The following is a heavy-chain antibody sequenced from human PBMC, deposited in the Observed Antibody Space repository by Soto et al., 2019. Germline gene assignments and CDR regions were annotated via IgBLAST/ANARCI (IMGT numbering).Heavy chain of an antibody. CDR2: IRSKAYGGTT. CDR3: TRVGATAGVAFHI. V-gene: IGHV3-49*04. D-gene: IGHD1-26*01. J-gene: IGHJ3*02. CDR1: GFTVGDYG. Sequence: SLRLSCTASGFTVGDYGMSCVRHAPGKGLEWVGFIRSKAYGGTTDYAASVKGRFTISRDDFKSIAYLQMNSLKTEDTAVYYCTRVGATAGVAFHIWGQRTMVNVS.